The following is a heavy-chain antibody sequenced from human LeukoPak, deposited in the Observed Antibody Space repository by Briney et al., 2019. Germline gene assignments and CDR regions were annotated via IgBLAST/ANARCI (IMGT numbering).Heavy chain of an antibody. CDR1: GYTFTGYY. D-gene: IGHD2-8*01. CDR3: ARDRSGYCTNGVCSSHPYYYYYMDV. V-gene: IGHV1-2*02. CDR2: INPNSGDT. J-gene: IGHJ6*03. Sequence: ASVKVSCKASGYTFTGYYMHWVRQAPGQGLEWVGWINPNSGDTNYAQKFQGRVTMTRDTSISTAYMELSRLRSDDTAVYYCARDRSGYCTNGVCSSHPYYYYYMDVWGKGTTVTVSS.